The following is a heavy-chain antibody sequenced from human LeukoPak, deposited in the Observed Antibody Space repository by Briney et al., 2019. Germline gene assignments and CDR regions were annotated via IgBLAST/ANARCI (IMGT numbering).Heavy chain of an antibody. Sequence: PSETLSLTCVGDGGSLRDHFWSWIRQPPGKTLEWIGEVNYWGNTNYSPSLKSRVTISIDTSTKQISLRLNSVSAADTAVYYCASQNRYCSNGVCFNYFDYWGQGTLVTVSS. J-gene: IGHJ4*02. V-gene: IGHV4-34*01. CDR3: ASQNRYCSNGVCFNYFDY. CDR2: VNYWGNT. D-gene: IGHD2-8*01. CDR1: GGSLRDHF.